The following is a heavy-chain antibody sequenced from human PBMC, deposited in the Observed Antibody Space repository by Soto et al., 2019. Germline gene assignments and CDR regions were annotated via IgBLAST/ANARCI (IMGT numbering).Heavy chain of an antibody. CDR3: ARDLSGTGLDV. J-gene: IGHJ6*02. CDR1: GASVGSFY. CDR2: VYSTGRA. D-gene: IGHD1-26*01. V-gene: IGHV4-4*07. Sequence: SETLSLTSNVSGASVGSFYWSWIRQSAGKGLEWIGRVYSTGRATYNPALQGRVTISIDRSNNQFYLEMNSVTAADTVVYFCARDLSGTGLDVWGRGTTVTVYS.